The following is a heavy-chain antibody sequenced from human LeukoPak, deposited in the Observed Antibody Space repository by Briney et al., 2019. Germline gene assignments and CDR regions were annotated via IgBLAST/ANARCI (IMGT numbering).Heavy chain of an antibody. J-gene: IGHJ5*02. D-gene: IGHD1-26*01. CDR1: GYTFTTYY. CDR3: ARDHSGSQHWFDP. V-gene: IGHV1-46*01. CDR2: INPSAAST. Sequence: ASVKVSCKASGYTFTTYYMHWVRQAPGQGLEWMGVINPSAASTSYAQKFQGRVIMTGDTSTSTVYMELNSLTSEDTAVYYCARDHSGSQHWFDPWGQGTLVTVSS.